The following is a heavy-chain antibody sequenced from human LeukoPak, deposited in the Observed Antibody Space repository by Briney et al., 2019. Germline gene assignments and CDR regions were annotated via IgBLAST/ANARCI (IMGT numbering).Heavy chain of an antibody. CDR2: ISSSSSYI. D-gene: IGHD2-2*01. CDR3: ARGDIVVVPAARDFYYYYGMDV. J-gene: IGHJ6*02. V-gene: IGHV3-21*01. Sequence: GSLRLSCAASGFTFSSYSMNWVRQAPGKGLEWVSSISSSSSYIYYADSVKGRFTISRDNAKNSLYLQMNSLRAEDTAVYYCARGDIVVVPAARDFYYYYGMDVWGQGTTVTVSS. CDR1: GFTFSSYS.